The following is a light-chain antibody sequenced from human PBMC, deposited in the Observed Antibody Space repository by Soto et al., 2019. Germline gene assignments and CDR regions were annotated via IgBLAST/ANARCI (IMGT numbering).Light chain of an antibody. CDR2: GVS. CDR1: QSVSSK. V-gene: IGKV3-15*01. J-gene: IGKJ2*01. Sequence: EIVMTQSPATLSVSPGERATLSCGASQSVSSKLAWFQQKPGQAPSLLIYGVSTRATGVPVRFSGSESGTEFTLTINSLQSEDFAVYYCQQYNNWPHTFGQGTKVDIK. CDR3: QQYNNWPHT.